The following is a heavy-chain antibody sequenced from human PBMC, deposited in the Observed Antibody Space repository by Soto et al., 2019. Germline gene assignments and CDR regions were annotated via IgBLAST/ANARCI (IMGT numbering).Heavy chain of an antibody. CDR3: VKVRYNSGGRGDWFDP. Sequence: PGGSLRLSCAASGFTFSSYAMSWVRKAPGKGLEWVSTINGGDDNTYYTDSVKGRFTISRDNSKNTVYLQMNSLRVEDTALYYCVKVRYNSGGRGDWFDPWGQGTLVTVSS. CDR2: INGGDDNT. V-gene: IGHV3-23*01. D-gene: IGHD6-19*01. J-gene: IGHJ5*02. CDR1: GFTFSSYA.